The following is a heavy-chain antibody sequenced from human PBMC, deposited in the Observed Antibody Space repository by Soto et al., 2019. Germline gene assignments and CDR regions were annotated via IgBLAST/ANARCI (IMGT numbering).Heavy chain of an antibody. J-gene: IGHJ5*02. Sequence: PSETLSLTCTVSGDSISNNRYYWGWIRQPPGKGLEWIGNIYYSGSTYYNPSLMRRVTISVDTSKNQFSLKLISVTAADTAVYYCARTPIGYCSGGTCSNWFDPWGQGTPVTVSS. CDR3: ARTPIGYCSGGTCSNWFDP. D-gene: IGHD2-15*01. CDR1: GDSISNNRYY. CDR2: IYYSGST. V-gene: IGHV4-39*01.